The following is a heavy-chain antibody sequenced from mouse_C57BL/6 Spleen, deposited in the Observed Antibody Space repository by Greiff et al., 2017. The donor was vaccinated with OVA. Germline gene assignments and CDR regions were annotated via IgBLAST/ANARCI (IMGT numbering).Heavy chain of an antibody. CDR1: GYTFTSYW. J-gene: IGHJ2*01. D-gene: IGHD2-14*01. V-gene: IGHV1-64*01. CDR2: IHPNSGST. Sequence: QVQLQQPGAELVKPGASVKLSCKASGYTFTSYWMHWVKQRPGQGLEWIGMIHPNSGSTNYNEKFKSKATLTVDKSSSTAYMQLSSLTSEDSAVYYCARCYRKGDYCDYWGQGTTLTVSS. CDR3: ARCYRKGDYCDY.